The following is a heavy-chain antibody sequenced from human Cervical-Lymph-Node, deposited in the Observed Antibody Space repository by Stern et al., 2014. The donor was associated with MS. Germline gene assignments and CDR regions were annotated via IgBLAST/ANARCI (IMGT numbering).Heavy chain of an antibody. CDR1: GYTFTSYD. D-gene: IGHD6-19*01. V-gene: IGHV1-8*01. Sequence: VQLVQSGAEVKKPGASVKVSCKASGYTFTSYDINWVRQATGQGLEWMGWMNPNSGNTGYAQKFQGRFTMTRDTSTSTAYMEVSSLRSEDTAVYYCARGQAVAGTLPEYWGQGTLVTVSS. CDR3: ARGQAVAGTLPEY. J-gene: IGHJ4*02. CDR2: MNPNSGNT.